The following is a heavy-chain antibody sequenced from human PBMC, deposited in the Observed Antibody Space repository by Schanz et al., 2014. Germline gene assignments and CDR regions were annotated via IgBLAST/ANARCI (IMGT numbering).Heavy chain of an antibody. D-gene: IGHD3-22*01. J-gene: IGHJ4*02. CDR2: ISGSGGST. V-gene: IGHV3-23*01. CDR1: GLIFSSYA. CDR3: AKDRSWDYDSSGYFDY. Sequence: EVQLLESGGGLVQPGGSLKLSCAASGLIFSSYAMSWVRQAPGKGLEWVSAISGSGGSTYYADSVKGRFTISRDNAKNSLYLEMNSLRAEDTAVYYCAKDRSWDYDSSGYFDYWGQGTLVTVSS.